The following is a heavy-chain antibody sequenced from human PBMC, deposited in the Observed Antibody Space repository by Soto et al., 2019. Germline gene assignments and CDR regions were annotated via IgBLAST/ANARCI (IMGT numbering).Heavy chain of an antibody. J-gene: IGHJ4*02. D-gene: IGHD3-22*01. CDR1: GGSISTSSFF. CDR3: ARLIHCFTTRGYFDY. CDR2: INYSGTT. Sequence: SETLSLTCTVSGGSISTSSFFWTWVRQPPGKGPEWMGSINYSGTTYYTSSLRSRVTISVDTSKNQFSLKMSSVTAADTAVYYCARLIHCFTTRGYFDYWGPGIMATVSS. V-gene: IGHV4-39*01.